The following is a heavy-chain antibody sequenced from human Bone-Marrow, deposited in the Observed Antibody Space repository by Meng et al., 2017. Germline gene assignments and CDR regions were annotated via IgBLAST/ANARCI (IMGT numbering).Heavy chain of an antibody. CDR3: TRGVLKTVTGDY. D-gene: IGHD4-11*01. Sequence: ASVKVSCKASGYTFTDNNIHWGQQAPGQGLEWMGRINTNSGDTNYAQNFQGRVTMTRDTSISTAYMELRRLTSDDTAVYYCTRGVLKTVTGDYWGQGTLVTVSS. CDR2: INTNSGDT. CDR1: GYTFTDNN. J-gene: IGHJ4*01. V-gene: IGHV1-2*06.